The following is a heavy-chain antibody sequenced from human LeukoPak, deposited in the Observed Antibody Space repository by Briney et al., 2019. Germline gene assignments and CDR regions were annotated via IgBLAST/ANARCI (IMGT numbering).Heavy chain of an antibody. CDR3: ASYAHPGTYYDFWSGSNWFDP. J-gene: IGHJ5*02. D-gene: IGHD3-3*01. V-gene: IGHV3-21*04. CDR1: GFTFSSYS. Sequence: PGGSLRLSCAASGFTFSSYSMNWVRQAPGKGLEWVSSISSSSSYIYYADSVKGRFTISRDNAKNSLYLQMNSLRSEDTAVYYCASYAHPGTYYDFWSGSNWFDPWGQGTLVTVSS. CDR2: ISSSSSYI.